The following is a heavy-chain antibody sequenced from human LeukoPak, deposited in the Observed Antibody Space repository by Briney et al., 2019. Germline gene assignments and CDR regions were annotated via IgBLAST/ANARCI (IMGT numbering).Heavy chain of an antibody. V-gene: IGHV3-21*01. J-gene: IGHJ3*02. CDR1: GFTFRSYA. CDR2: ISSSGNYT. Sequence: GGSLRLSCAASGFTFRSYAMNWVREAPGKGLEWVSSISSSGNYTYYADSVKGRFTISRDNAKNSLYLQVNSLRAEDTAVYYCARPRGRNNWNDERAFDIWGQGTMVTVSS. D-gene: IGHD1-20*01. CDR3: ARPRGRNNWNDERAFDI.